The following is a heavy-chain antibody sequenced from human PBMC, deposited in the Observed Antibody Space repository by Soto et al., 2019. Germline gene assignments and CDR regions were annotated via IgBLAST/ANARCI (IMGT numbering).Heavy chain of an antibody. V-gene: IGHV4-4*02. CDR1: RGSITTANW. CDR2: IYHSGST. D-gene: IGHD2-15*01. J-gene: IGHJ4*02. Sequence: QVPLQESGPRLVRPSGTLSLTCNVSRGSITTANWWKWVRQPPGRGLAWIGEIYHSGSTNYNLSPKSRVTLSVAKSKNQFALTLSSVTAADTAIYYCARRGGGVVLAATAPFDYGGQGILVTVSS. CDR3: ARRGGGVVLAATAPFDY.